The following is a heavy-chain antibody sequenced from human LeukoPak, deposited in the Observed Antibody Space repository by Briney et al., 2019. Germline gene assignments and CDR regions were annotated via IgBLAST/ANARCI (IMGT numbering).Heavy chain of an antibody. V-gene: IGHV3-30*02. D-gene: IGHD1-26*01. CDR3: AKVRVWWELLDAFDI. Sequence: GGSLRLSCAASGFTFSSYGMHWVRQAPGKGLGWVAFIRYDGSNKYYADSVKGRFTISRDNSKNTLYLQMNSLGAEDTAVYYCAKVRVWWELLDAFDIWGQGTMVTVSS. CDR2: IRYDGSNK. J-gene: IGHJ3*02. CDR1: GFTFSSYG.